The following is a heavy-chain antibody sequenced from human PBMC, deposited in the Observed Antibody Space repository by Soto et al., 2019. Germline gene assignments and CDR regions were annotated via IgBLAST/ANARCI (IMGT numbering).Heavy chain of an antibody. V-gene: IGHV1-8*01. Sequence: ASVKVSCKTSGYTFINYDINWVRQAAGQGLEWMGWINPDSDNTGYAQKFQGRVTMTRDTSISTAYMELNSLRSEDTAVYYCATGRRYCTTTSCYPPALFPYGMDVWGQGTTVTVSS. CDR2: INPDSDNT. CDR1: GYTFINYD. D-gene: IGHD2-2*01. J-gene: IGHJ6*02. CDR3: ATGRRYCTTTSCYPPALFPYGMDV.